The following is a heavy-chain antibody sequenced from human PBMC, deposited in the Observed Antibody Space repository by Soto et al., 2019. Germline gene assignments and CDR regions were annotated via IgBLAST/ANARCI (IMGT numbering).Heavy chain of an antibody. CDR1: GGTFSSYA. Sequence: QVQLVQSGAEVKKPGSSVKVSCKASGGTFSSYAISWVRQAPGRELEWMGWIIAILGKANYAEKFQGGVTTTADESSRTAYRELSSRESEDTAVYYWARGRGGAIIVGVTVTFDVWGRGTLVTVSS. J-gene: IGHJ3*01. V-gene: IGHV1-69*01. CDR3: ARGRGGAIIVGVTVTFDV. D-gene: IGHD3-16*02. CDR2: IIAILGKA.